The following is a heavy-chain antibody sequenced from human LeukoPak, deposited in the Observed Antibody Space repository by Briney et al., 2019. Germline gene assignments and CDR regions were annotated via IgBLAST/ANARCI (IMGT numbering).Heavy chain of an antibody. CDR2: IYYSGST. V-gene: IGHV4-31*03. CDR1: GGSISSGGYY. Sequence: SQTLSLTCTVSGGSISSGGYYWSWIRQHPGKGLEWIGYIYYSGSTYYNPSLKSRVTISVDTSKNQFFLKLSSVTAADTAVYYCARDLSYDSSGYSSPYFDYWGQGTLVTVSS. CDR3: ARDLSYDSSGYSSPYFDY. D-gene: IGHD3-22*01. J-gene: IGHJ4*02.